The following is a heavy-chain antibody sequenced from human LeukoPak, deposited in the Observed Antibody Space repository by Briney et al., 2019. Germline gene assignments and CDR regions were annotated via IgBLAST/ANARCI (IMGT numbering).Heavy chain of an antibody. CDR3: ARDYDFWSGYYLIEGFFDY. CDR1: GFTFSSYW. V-gene: IGHV3-7*01. J-gene: IGHJ4*02. D-gene: IGHD3-3*01. CDR2: IKQDGSEK. Sequence: GGSLRLSCAVSGFTFSSYWMSWVRQAPGKGLEWVANIKQDGSEKYYVDSVKGRFTISRDNAKNSLYLQMNSLRAEDTAVYYCARDYDFWSGYYLIEGFFDYWGQGTLVTVSS.